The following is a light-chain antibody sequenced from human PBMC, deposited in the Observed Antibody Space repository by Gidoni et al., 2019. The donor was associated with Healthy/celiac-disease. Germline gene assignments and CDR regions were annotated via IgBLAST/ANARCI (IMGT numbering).Light chain of an antibody. V-gene: IGKV1-39*01. Sequence: DIQMTQSPSSLSASVGDRVTITCRASQSISSYLNWYQQKPGKAPKLLIYAAASLQSGVPSRFSGSGCGTDFTLTLSSLQPEAFATYYCQQSYSTPQLTFGGGTKVEIK. CDR3: QQSYSTPQLT. CDR2: AAA. CDR1: QSISSY. J-gene: IGKJ4*01.